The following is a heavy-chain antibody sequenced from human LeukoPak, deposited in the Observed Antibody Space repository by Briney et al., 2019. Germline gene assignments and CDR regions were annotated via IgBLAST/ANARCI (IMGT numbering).Heavy chain of an antibody. J-gene: IGHJ5*02. CDR1: GYTFTGYY. CDR3: ARDPFIAVAPNWFDP. CDR2: INPNSGGT. D-gene: IGHD6-19*01. Sequence: ASVKVSCKASGYTFTGYYMHWVRQAPGQGLEWMGWINPNSGGTNYAQKFQGWVTMTRDTSISTAYMELSRLRSDDTAVYYCARDPFIAVAPNWFDPWGQGTLVTVSS. V-gene: IGHV1-2*04.